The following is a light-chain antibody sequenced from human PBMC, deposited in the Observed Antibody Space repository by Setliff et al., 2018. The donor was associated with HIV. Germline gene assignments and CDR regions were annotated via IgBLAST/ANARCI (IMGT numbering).Light chain of an antibody. CDR3: QSYDSSLSAHV. V-gene: IGLV1-40*01. Sequence: QSALTQPPSVSGAPGQRVTISCTGSSSNIGAAYDVHWYRQFPGTAPKLLIYGNINRPSGVPDRFSGSKSGTSGSLTITGLQAEDEADYYCQSYDSSLSAHVFGTGTKV. J-gene: IGLJ1*01. CDR2: GNI. CDR1: SSNIGAAYD.